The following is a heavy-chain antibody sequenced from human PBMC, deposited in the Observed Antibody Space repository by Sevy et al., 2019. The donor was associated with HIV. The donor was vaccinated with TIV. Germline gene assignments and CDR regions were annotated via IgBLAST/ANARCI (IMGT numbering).Heavy chain of an antibody. CDR1: TFTFSDYY. V-gene: IGHV3-11*06. D-gene: IGHD2-15*01. J-gene: IGHJ6*02. CDR2: ISSSSTYI. CDR3: ARDLVLPATTDYYYYGMDV. Sequence: GGSLRLSCVVSTFTFSDYYMTWIRQAPGKGLEWVSSISSSSTYIYYADSVKGRFTISRDNAKNSLYLQMNSLRAEDTALYYCARDLVLPATTDYYYYGMDVWGQGTTVTVSS.